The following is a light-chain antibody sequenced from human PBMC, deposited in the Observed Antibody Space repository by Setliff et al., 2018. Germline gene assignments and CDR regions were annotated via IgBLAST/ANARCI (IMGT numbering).Light chain of an antibody. Sequence: QSALAQPASVSGSPGQSITISCTGSSSDVGGYNHVSWYQQHPGKAPKLMIYDVGKRPSGVSNRFSGSKSGNTASLTISGLQAEDEADCYCSSYTSSSTQVFGTGTKVTVL. V-gene: IGLV2-14*01. CDR3: SSYTSSSTQV. CDR1: SSDVGGYNH. CDR2: DVG. J-gene: IGLJ1*01.